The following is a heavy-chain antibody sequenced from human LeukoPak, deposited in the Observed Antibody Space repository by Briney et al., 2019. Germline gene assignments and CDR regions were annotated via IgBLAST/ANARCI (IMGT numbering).Heavy chain of an antibody. CDR2: IVVGSGNT. CDR3: AAVGGLLWFGELLGGFDP. Sequence: ASVKVSCKASGFTFTSSAVQWVRQARGQRLEWIGWIVVGSGNTNYAQKFQERVTITRDMSTSTAYMELSSLRSEDTAVYYCAAVGGLLWFGELLGGFDPWGQGTLVTVS. CDR1: GFTFTSSA. D-gene: IGHD3-10*01. V-gene: IGHV1-58*01. J-gene: IGHJ5*02.